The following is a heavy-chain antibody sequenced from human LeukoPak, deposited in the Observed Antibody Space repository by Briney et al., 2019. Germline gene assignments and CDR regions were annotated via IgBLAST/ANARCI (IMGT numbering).Heavy chain of an antibody. J-gene: IGHJ4*02. CDR1: GYSFTSYW. D-gene: IGHD2-2*01. Sequence: GESPKISCKGSGYSFTSYWIGWVRQMPGKGLEWMGIIYPGDSDSRYSPSFQGQVTISADKSISTAYLQWSSLKASDTGMYYCARQGICGTTTCHHDYWGQGTLVTVSS. CDR3: ARQGICGTTTCHHDY. V-gene: IGHV5-51*01. CDR2: IYPGDSDS.